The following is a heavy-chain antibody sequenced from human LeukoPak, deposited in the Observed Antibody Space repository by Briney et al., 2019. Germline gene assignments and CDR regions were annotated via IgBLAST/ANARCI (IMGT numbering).Heavy chain of an antibody. CDR3: ARGFGVVITTVPLDY. Sequence: GSLRLSCAASGFTFGSYGMHWVRQAPGKGLEWVAVIWYDGSNKYYADSVKGRFTISRDNSKNTLYLQMNSLRAEDTAVYYCARGFGVVITTVPLDYWGQGTLVTVSS. CDR2: IWYDGSNK. J-gene: IGHJ4*02. V-gene: IGHV3-33*01. D-gene: IGHD3-22*01. CDR1: GFTFGSYG.